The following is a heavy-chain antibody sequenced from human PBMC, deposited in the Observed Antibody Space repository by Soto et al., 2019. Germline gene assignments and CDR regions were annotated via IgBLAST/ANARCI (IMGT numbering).Heavy chain of an antibody. J-gene: IGHJ3*01. Sequence: SETLSLTCDVYGGSFSGYFWNWIRQSPGKGLEWIGKVNHNGRNNYNPSLKSRVTISLDMSKKQISLRLTSVTAADTAVYYCARGGSSDWQVAFDFWGQGTMVTVSS. CDR3: ARGGSSDWQVAFDF. V-gene: IGHV4-34*01. D-gene: IGHD6-19*01. CDR1: GGSFSGYF. CDR2: VNHNGRN.